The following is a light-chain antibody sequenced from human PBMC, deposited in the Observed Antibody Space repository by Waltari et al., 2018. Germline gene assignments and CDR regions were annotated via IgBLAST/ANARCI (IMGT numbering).Light chain of an antibody. CDR1: ILAKKY. Sequence: SSELTQPASVSVSLGQTAVLTCPGDILAKKYGRWFQQKPGQAPVLFIYKDIERPSGIPDRFSGSSSGTTLTLTISGAQVEDEAAYYCYSAADNHRVLFGGGTK. V-gene: IGLV3-27*01. CDR2: KDI. J-gene: IGLJ2*01. CDR3: YSAADNHRVL.